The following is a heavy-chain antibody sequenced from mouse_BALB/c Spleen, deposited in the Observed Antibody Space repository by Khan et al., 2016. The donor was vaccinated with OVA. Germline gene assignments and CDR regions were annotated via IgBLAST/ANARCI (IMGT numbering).Heavy chain of an antibody. V-gene: IGHV1S137*01. CDR2: ISTYSGTT. CDR3: TRPAYDGYYDY. CDR1: GYTFTDYA. J-gene: IGHJ2*01. D-gene: IGHD2-3*01. Sequence: VQLQESGPELVRPGVSVKISCKGSGYTFTDYAMHWVKQSHAKSLEWIGLISTYSGTTNYKQKFKGKATMTVDKSSSTAYMELARLTSEDSAIYYCTRPAYDGYYDYWGQGTTLTVSS.